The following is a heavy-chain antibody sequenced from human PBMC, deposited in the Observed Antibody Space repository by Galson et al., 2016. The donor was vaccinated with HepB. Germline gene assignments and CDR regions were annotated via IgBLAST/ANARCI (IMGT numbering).Heavy chain of an antibody. V-gene: IGHV3-30*04. Sequence: SLRLSCAASGFSFSSHAMHWVRQGPGKGLQWLAVISFDGRNNHYADSVKGRFTISRDNTKKTLSLQMNSLRVEDTAVYYCARPSSSSWAFDYWGQGTLVTVSS. J-gene: IGHJ4*02. CDR1: GFSFSSHA. CDR3: ARPSSSSWAFDY. CDR2: ISFDGRNN. D-gene: IGHD6-6*01.